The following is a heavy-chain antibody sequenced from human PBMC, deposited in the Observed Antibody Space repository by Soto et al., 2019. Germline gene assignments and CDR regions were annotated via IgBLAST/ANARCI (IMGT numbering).Heavy chain of an antibody. Sequence: ASVKVSCKASGGTFSSYAISWVRQAPGQGLEWMGGIIPIFGTANYAQKFQGRVTITADESTSTAYMELSSLRSEDTAVYYCARVRSGYCGGDCYGQFNWFDPWGQGTLVTV. CDR1: GGTFSSYA. CDR3: ARVRSGYCGGDCYGQFNWFDP. V-gene: IGHV1-69*13. CDR2: IIPIFGTA. J-gene: IGHJ5*02. D-gene: IGHD2-21*02.